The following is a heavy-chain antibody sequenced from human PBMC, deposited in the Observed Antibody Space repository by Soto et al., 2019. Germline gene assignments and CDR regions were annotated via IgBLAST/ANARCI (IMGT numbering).Heavy chain of an antibody. J-gene: IGHJ4*02. V-gene: IGHV3-64D*06. CDR2: ISTNGGST. D-gene: IGHD3-22*01. Sequence: GGSLRLSCSASGFTFSIYAMHWVRQAPGKGLEYVSSISTNGGSTDYADSVKGRFTISRDNSKNTVYLQMSSLRVEDTAVHYCVKGEYYYDSSGYYPFDYWGQGTLVTVSS. CDR1: GFTFSIYA. CDR3: VKGEYYYDSSGYYPFDY.